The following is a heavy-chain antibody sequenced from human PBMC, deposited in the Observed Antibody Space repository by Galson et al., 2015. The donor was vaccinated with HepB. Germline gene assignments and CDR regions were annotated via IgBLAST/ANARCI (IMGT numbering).Heavy chain of an antibody. CDR3: AASSGSYFRLDFDL. J-gene: IGHJ2*01. V-gene: IGHV1-58*01. Sequence: SVKVSCKASGFTFTSSAVQWVRQARGQRLEWIGWIVDGSGNTNYAQKFQERVTITRDMSTSTAYMELSSLRSEDTAVYYCAASSGSYFRLDFDLWGRGTLVTVSS. CDR1: GFTFTSSA. CDR2: IVDGSGNT. D-gene: IGHD1-26*01.